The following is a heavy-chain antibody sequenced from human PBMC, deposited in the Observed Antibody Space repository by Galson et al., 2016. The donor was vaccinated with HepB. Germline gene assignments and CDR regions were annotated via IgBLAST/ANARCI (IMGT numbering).Heavy chain of an antibody. D-gene: IGHD3-16*01. CDR2: TSGYNGYT. V-gene: IGHV1-18*04. CDR1: GYTFTSYG. J-gene: IGHJ4*02. Sequence: QSGAEVTKAGASVKVSCKASGYTFTSYGISWVRQAPGQGLEWMGWTSGYNGYTNYARNLQDRLTITTSTNTAYMELRSLRRDDTAFYYCARSDGGYFDYWGQGTLVTVSS. CDR3: ARSDGGYFDY.